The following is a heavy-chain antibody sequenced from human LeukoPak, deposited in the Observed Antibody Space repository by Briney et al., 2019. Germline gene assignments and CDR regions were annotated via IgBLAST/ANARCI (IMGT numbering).Heavy chain of an antibody. Sequence: ASVKVSCKASGGTFSSYAISWVRQAPGQGLEWMGGIIPIFGTANYAQKFQGRVMITADESTSTAYMELSSLRSEDTAVYYCARGHGSYYYYMDVWGKGTTVTVSS. V-gene: IGHV1-69*13. CDR2: IIPIFGTA. CDR1: GGTFSSYA. J-gene: IGHJ6*03. D-gene: IGHD3-10*01. CDR3: ARGHGSYYYYMDV.